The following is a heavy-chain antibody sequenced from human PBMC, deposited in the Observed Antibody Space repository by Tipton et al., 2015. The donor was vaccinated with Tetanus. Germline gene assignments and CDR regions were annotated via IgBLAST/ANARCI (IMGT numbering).Heavy chain of an antibody. CDR2: TYFRSKWYN. Sequence: GLVKPSQTLSLTCAISGDSVSSNSAAWNWIRQSPSRCLEWLGRTYFRSKWYNDYAASVKRRITIDPDTSKNQFSLQLSSVTPGDTAVYYCAREEGAGGWYDYWGQGTLVTVSS. J-gene: IGHJ4*02. CDR1: GDSVSSNSAA. CDR3: AREEGAGGWYDY. V-gene: IGHV6-1*01. D-gene: IGHD6-19*01.